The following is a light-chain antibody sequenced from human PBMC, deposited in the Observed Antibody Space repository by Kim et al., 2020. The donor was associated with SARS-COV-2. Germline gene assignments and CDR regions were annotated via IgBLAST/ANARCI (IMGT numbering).Light chain of an antibody. CDR3: QAWDSSTAV. CDR2: KDS. V-gene: IGLV3-1*01. J-gene: IGLJ3*02. CDR1: KLGDKY. Sequence: VAPGQTASITCSGDKLGDKYACWYQQKPGQSPVLVIYKDSKRPSGIPERFSGSNSGNTATLTISGTQAMDEADYYCQAWDSSTAVFGGGTQLTVL.